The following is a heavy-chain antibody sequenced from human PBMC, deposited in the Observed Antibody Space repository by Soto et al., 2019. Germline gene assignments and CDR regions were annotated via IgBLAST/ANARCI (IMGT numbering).Heavy chain of an antibody. CDR3: ASRGTTGTTFGDEDAAVDY. Sequence: GASVKVSCKASGYTFTNYGISWVRQATGQGLEWMGGIIPIFGTANYAQKFQGRVTITADESTSTAYMELSSLRSEDTAMYYCASRGTTGTTFGDEDAAVDYWGQGTLVTVSS. V-gene: IGHV1-69*13. CDR2: IIPIFGTA. D-gene: IGHD1-1*01. CDR1: GYTFTNYG. J-gene: IGHJ4*02.